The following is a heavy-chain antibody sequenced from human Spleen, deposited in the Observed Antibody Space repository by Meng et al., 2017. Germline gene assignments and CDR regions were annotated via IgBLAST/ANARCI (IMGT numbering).Heavy chain of an antibody. J-gene: IGHJ6*02. CDR2: IKSKPDGETI. D-gene: IGHD2-2*01. V-gene: IGHV3-15*05. CDR1: GFNFINAY. CDR3: AKDPYSSTSHFMDV. Sequence: GESLKISCEGSGFNFINAYMTWVRQVPGKGLEWVGRIKSKPDGETIDYGAPVKGRFTISRDNAKNSLYLQMNSLRAEDTALYYCAKDPYSSTSHFMDVWGQGTTVTVSS.